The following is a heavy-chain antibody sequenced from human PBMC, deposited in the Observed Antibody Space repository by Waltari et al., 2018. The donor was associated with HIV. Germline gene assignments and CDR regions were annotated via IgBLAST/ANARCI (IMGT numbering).Heavy chain of an antibody. Sequence: QVQLQQWGAGLLKPSETLSLTCAVYGGSFSGYYWSWIRQPPGKGLEWIGEINHSGSTNDHPSLKSRVTISVDTSKNQFSLKLSSVTAADTAVYYCARRSQLYYYDSSGYYLFDYWGQGTLVTVSS. J-gene: IGHJ4*02. CDR3: ARRSQLYYYDSSGYYLFDY. D-gene: IGHD3-22*01. CDR2: INHSGST. CDR1: GGSFSGYY. V-gene: IGHV4-34*01.